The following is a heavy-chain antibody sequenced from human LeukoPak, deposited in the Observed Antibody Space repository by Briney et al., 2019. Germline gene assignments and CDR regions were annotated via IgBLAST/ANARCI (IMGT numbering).Heavy chain of an antibody. CDR2: IYPHASDI. CDR3: ARHPTTVAYSEY. D-gene: IGHD4-23*01. CDR1: GYSFSTYW. J-gene: IGHJ4*02. V-gene: IGHV5-51*01. Sequence: GESLKISCKGSGYSFSTYWTGWARQLPGKGLEWMGIIYPHASDIRYTPSFQGQVTISADKSISTAYLQWSSLKASDTAMYYCARHPTTVAYSEYWGQGTLVTVSS.